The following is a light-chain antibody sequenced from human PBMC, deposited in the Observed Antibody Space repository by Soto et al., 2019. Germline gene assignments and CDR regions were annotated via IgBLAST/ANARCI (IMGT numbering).Light chain of an antibody. V-gene: IGLV2-11*01. CDR2: DVS. CDR1: SSDFGGYNY. Sequence: QSALTQPRSVSGSPGQSVTISCTGTSSDFGGYNYVSWYQQHPGKAPKLMIYDVSKRPSGVPDRFSGPKSGNTASLTISGLQAEDEADYYCCAYSGSYTIYVFGTGNKVTAL. CDR3: CAYSGSYTIYV. J-gene: IGLJ1*01.